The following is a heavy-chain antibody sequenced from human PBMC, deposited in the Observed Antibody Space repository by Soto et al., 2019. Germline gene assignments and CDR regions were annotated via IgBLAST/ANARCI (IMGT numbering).Heavy chain of an antibody. V-gene: IGHV3-23*01. Sequence: GGSLRLSCAASGFTFSSYAMSWVRQAPGKGLEWVAAISGSGGSTYYADSVKGRFTISRDNSKNTLYLQMNSLRAEDTAVYYCAKARGLRLRLQRGYYFDXWGQGTLVTVSS. CDR2: ISGSGGST. J-gene: IGHJ4*02. CDR1: GFTFSSYA. D-gene: IGHD4-17*01. CDR3: AKARGLRLRLQRGYYFDX.